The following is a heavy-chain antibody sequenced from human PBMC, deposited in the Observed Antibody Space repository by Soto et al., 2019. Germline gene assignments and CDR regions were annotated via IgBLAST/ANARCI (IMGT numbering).Heavy chain of an antibody. J-gene: IGHJ4*02. V-gene: IGHV1-46*03. CDR1: GYTFTSYY. CDR3: ARVYCSGGSCYSIDY. CDR2: INPSGGST. Sequence: ASVKVSCKASGYTFTSYYMHWVRQAPGQGLEWKGIINPSGGSTSYAQKFQGRVTMTRDTSTSTVYMELSSLRAEDTAVYYCARVYCSGGSCYSIDYWGQGTLVTVSS. D-gene: IGHD2-15*01.